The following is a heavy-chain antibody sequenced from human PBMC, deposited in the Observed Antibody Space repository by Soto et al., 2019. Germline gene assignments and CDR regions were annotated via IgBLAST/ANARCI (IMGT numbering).Heavy chain of an antibody. Sequence: EVQLVESGGGLVQPGGSLRLSCAASGFTFTTYTMNWVRQAPGRGLEWVSSISGSSSTIYSADSVKGRFTISRDNAKNSLYLQMNNLRDEDTAVYYCAREGLWFGEEYFDYWGQGTLVTVSS. CDR3: AREGLWFGEEYFDY. CDR2: ISGSSSTI. CDR1: GFTFTTYT. D-gene: IGHD3-10*01. J-gene: IGHJ4*02. V-gene: IGHV3-48*02.